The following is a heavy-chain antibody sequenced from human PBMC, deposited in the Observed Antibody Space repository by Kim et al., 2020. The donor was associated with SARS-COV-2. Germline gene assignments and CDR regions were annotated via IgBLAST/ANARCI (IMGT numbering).Heavy chain of an antibody. V-gene: IGHV3-30*18. J-gene: IGHJ4*01. CDR1: GFTFSSYG. CDR2: ISYDGSNK. CDR3: AKDRGAARHLSYFDY. Sequence: GGSLRLSCAASGFTFSSYGMHWVRQAPGKGLEWVAVISYDGSNKYYADSVKGRFTISRDNSKNTLYLQMNSLRAEDTAVYYCAKDRGAARHLSYFDYWG. D-gene: IGHD6-6*01.